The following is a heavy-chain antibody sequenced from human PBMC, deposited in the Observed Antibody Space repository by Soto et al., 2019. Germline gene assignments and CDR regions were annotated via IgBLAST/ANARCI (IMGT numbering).Heavy chain of an antibody. D-gene: IGHD1-26*01. V-gene: IGHV3-30*18. CDR2: IAYDGNEK. J-gene: IGHJ6*02. Sequence: QVQLVESGGGVVQPGTSLRLSCAASGFTFKTHAMHWVRQAPGKGLEWMAVIAYDGNEKFYADSVKGRFTISRANSKTALYLQINTLRNEDTAVYYCGKDVGDYVPYYYGVDVWGQGTTVTVSS. CDR3: GKDVGDYVPYYYGVDV. CDR1: GFTFKTHA.